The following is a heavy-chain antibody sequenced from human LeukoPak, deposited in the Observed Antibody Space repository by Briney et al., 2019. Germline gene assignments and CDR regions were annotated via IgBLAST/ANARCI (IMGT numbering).Heavy chain of an antibody. V-gene: IGHV1-2*02. J-gene: IGHJ4*02. D-gene: IGHD2-2*01. CDR2: INPNSGGT. Sequence: ASVKVSCKASGYTFTGYYMHWVRQAPGQGLEWMGWINPNSGGTNYAQKFQGRVTMTRDTSISTAYMELSRLRSDDTAVYYCASSPPHEYCSSTSCYEGGGYWGQGTLVTVSS. CDR1: GYTFTGYY. CDR3: ASSPPHEYCSSTSCYEGGGY.